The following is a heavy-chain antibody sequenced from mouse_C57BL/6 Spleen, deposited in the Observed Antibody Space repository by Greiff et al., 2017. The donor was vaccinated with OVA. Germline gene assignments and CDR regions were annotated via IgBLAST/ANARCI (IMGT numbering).Heavy chain of an antibody. CDR1: GYTFTDYY. D-gene: IGHD2-4*01. CDR2: INPNNGGT. J-gene: IGHJ3*01. Sequence: VHVKQSGPELVKPGASVKISCKASGYTFTDYYMNWVKQSHGKSLEWIGDINPNNGGTSYNQKFKGKATLTVDKSSSTAYMELRSLTSEDSAVYYCAREGDYDGFAYWGQGTLVTVSA. V-gene: IGHV1-26*01. CDR3: AREGDYDGFAY.